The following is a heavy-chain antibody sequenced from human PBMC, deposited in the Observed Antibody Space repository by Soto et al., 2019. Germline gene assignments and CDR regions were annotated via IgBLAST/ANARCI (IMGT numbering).Heavy chain of an antibody. J-gene: IGHJ4*02. D-gene: IGHD3-10*01. V-gene: IGHV3-23*01. Sequence: VGSLRVSCAASGFTVSSNYMSWVRQAPGKGLEWVSAISGSGGSTYYADSVKGRFTISRDNSKNPLYLQMNSLRAEDTAVYYCAKDRNYYGSGSLFDYWGQGTLVTVSS. CDR2: ISGSGGST. CDR1: GFTVSSNY. CDR3: AKDRNYYGSGSLFDY.